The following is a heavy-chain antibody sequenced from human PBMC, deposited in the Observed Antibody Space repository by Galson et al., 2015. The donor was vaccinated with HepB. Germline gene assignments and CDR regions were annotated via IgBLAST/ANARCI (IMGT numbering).Heavy chain of an antibody. CDR2: INAGNGNT. J-gene: IGHJ4*02. Sequence: SVKVSCKASGYTFTSYAMHWVRQAPGQRLEWMGWINAGNGNTKYSQKFQGRVTITRDTSASTAYMELSSLRSEDTAVYYCARSSRSQWLVRWFDYWGQGTLVTVSS. CDR1: GYTFTSYA. D-gene: IGHD6-19*01. CDR3: ARSSRSQWLVRWFDY. V-gene: IGHV1-3*01.